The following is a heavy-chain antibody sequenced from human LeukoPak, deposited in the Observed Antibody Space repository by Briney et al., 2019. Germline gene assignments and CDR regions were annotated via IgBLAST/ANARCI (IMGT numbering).Heavy chain of an antibody. CDR3: ARDRGSHEGNEGFDY. Sequence: GASVKVSCKASGYTFTSYGISWVRQAPGQGLEWMGWISAYNGNTNYAQKLQGRVTMTTDTSTSTAYMELRSLRSDDTAVYYCARDRGSHEGNEGFDYWGQGTLVTVSS. CDR2: ISAYNGNT. J-gene: IGHJ4*02. D-gene: IGHD1-1*01. CDR1: GYTFTSYG. V-gene: IGHV1-18*01.